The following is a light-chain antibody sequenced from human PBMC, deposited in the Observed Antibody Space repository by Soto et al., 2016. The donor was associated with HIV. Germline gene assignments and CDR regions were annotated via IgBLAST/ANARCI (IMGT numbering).Light chain of an antibody. CDR1: QAINSR. CDR2: ATY. J-gene: IGKJ3*01. CDR3: QQTDSFPFT. Sequence: DIQLTQSPSFLSASVGDRVTITCRASQAINSRLAWYQQKPGKAPEVLITATYTLQAGVPSRFSGSASGGTGTDFTLTIDSLQPEDFATYYCQQTDSFPFTFGPGT. V-gene: IGKV1-12*01.